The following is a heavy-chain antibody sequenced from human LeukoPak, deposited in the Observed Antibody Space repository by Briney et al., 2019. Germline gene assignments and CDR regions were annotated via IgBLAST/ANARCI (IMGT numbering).Heavy chain of an antibody. CDR1: GDSMSHKY. Sequence: PSETLSLTCTVSGDSMSHKYWNWIRQPAGKGLEWIGRIYPSGTTNYNPSLESRVTMSIDTSKNQFSLRLTSVTTADTAVYYCASQNCGDPSCSVAWCDPRGQEALVIVSS. D-gene: IGHD2-21*01. J-gene: IGHJ5*02. CDR3: ASQNCGDPSCSVAWCDP. V-gene: IGHV4-4*07. CDR2: IYPSGTT.